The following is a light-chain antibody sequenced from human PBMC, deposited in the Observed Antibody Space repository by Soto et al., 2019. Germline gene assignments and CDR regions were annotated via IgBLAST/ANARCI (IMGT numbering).Light chain of an antibody. J-gene: IGLJ3*02. CDR1: SSDVGWYNY. Sequence: QSALTQPRSVSGSPGQSVTLSCTGTSSDVGWYNYVSWYQQHPGKAPKLMIYDVSKWPSGVPDRFSGSKSGNTASLTISGLQAEDEADYYCCSYAGNSLWVFGGGTKLTVL. V-gene: IGLV2-11*02. CDR3: CSYAGNSLWV. CDR2: DVS.